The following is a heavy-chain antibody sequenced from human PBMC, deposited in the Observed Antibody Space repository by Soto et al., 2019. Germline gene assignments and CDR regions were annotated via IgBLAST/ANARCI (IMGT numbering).Heavy chain of an antibody. D-gene: IGHD3-22*01. V-gene: IGHV1-69*01. CDR3: ATGGHNDSYIFFHGMDV. Sequence: QVQVVQSGAEVKKPGSSVKVSCKVSGGIFTNNAISWVRQAPGQGLEWLGGVIPLFDTAYYAQIFRGRLRISADGATTTAYMELSGLTSADTAVYFCATGGHNDSYIFFHGMDVWGQGTTVTVS. CDR1: GGIFTNNA. CDR2: VIPLFDTA. J-gene: IGHJ6*02.